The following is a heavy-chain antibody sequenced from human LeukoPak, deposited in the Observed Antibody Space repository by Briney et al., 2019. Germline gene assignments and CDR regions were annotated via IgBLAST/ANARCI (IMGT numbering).Heavy chain of an antibody. Sequence: SETLSLTCTVSGGSISSGSYYWSWIRQPAGKGLEWIGRIYTSGSTNYNPSLKSRVTISVDTSKNQFSLKLSSVTAADTAVYYCARALFSYWFGPWGQGTLVTVSS. V-gene: IGHV4-61*02. CDR1: GGSISSGSYY. CDR3: ARALFSYWFGP. D-gene: IGHD3-10*01. J-gene: IGHJ5*02. CDR2: IYTSGST.